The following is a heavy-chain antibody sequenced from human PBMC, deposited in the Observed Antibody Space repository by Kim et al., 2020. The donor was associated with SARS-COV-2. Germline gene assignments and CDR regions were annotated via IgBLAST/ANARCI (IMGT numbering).Heavy chain of an antibody. CDR2: IWYDGIDK. CDR1: GFTFSRFG. V-gene: IGHV3-33*01. Sequence: GGSLRLSCAASGFTFSRFGMHWVRQAPGKGLEWVAVIWYDGIDKYYADSVKGRFTISRDNSKNTLYPEMNNLSAEDTAVYYCARDPICSSISCPTWGQGT. D-gene: IGHD2-2*01. J-gene: IGHJ4*02. CDR3: ARDPICSSISCPT.